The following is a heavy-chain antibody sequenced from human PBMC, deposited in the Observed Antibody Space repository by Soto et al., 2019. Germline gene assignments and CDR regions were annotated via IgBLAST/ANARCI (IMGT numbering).Heavy chain of an antibody. V-gene: IGHV4-30-2*01. D-gene: IGHD3-22*01. CDR2: IYHNGST. Sequence: QLQLQESGSGLVKPSQTLSLTCAVSGDSISSGGYSWSWIRQPQGKGLEWIGYIYHNGSTYYNPSLNSRVTISVDRSKNQFSLKLRSVAAADTAVYYCARNWNYYDISGYFYDAFEIWGQGAMVTVSS. CDR3: ARNWNYYDISGYFYDAFEI. CDR1: GDSISSGGYS. J-gene: IGHJ3*02.